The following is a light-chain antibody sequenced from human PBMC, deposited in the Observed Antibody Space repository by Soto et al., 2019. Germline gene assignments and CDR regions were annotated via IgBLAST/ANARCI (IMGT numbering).Light chain of an antibody. CDR2: EVS. V-gene: IGLV2-8*01. J-gene: IGLJ1*01. CDR3: SSYAGSNNLYV. CDR1: SSDVGGYNY. Sequence: QSALTQPPSASGSPGQSVTISCTGTSSDVGGYNYVSWYQQHPGIAPKLMIYEVSKRPSGVPDRFSGSKSGNTASLTVSGLQAEDEADYYCSSYAGSNNLYVFGTGTKLTVL.